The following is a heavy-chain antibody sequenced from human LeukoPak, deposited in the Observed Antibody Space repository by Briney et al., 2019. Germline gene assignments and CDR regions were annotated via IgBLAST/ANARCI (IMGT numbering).Heavy chain of an antibody. Sequence: ASVKVSCKASGYTFTGYYMHWVRQAPGQGLEWMGWINPNSGGTNYAQKFQGRVTMTRDTSISTAYMELSRLRSDDTAVYYCARCRGSKVSEDTALWFDPWGQGTLVTVSS. V-gene: IGHV1-2*02. J-gene: IGHJ5*02. CDR1: GYTFTGYY. CDR2: INPNSGGT. D-gene: IGHD5-18*01. CDR3: ARCRGSKVSEDTALWFDP.